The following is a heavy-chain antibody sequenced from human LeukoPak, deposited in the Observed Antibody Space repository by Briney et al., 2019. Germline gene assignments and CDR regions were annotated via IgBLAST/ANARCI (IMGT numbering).Heavy chain of an antibody. J-gene: IGHJ4*02. V-gene: IGHV1-2*02. D-gene: IGHD2-15*01. CDR2: INPNSGGT. CDR1: GYTFTGYY. Sequence: ASVKVSRKASGYTFTGYYMHWLRQAPGQGLEWMGWINPNSGGTKYAQKFQGRVTMTSDASISTAYMELSSLRSDDTAVYYCASRPDQHLLYYFDYWGQGALVTVSS. CDR3: ASRPDQHLLYYFDY.